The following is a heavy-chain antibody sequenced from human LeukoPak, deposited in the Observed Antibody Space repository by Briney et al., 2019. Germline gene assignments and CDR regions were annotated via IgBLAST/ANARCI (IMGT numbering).Heavy chain of an antibody. V-gene: IGHV3-7*01. J-gene: IGHJ4*02. CDR2: IKQDGSEK. Sequence: GGSLRLSCAASGFTFSSYWMSWVRQAPGKGLEWVANIKQDGSEKYYVDSVKGRFTISRDNAKNSLYLQMNSLRAEDTAVYYCARMSPRLRKLTVTTSKGFDYWGQGTLVTVSS. CDR1: GFTFSSYW. CDR3: ARMSPRLRKLTVTTSKGFDY. D-gene: IGHD4-17*01.